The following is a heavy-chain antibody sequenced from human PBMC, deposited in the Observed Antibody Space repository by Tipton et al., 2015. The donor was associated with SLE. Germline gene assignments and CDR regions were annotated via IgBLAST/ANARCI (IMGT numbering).Heavy chain of an antibody. J-gene: IGHJ4*02. Sequence: TLSLTCSVSGGSISGYSWTWIRQPPGKGLEWIGEINQSGSTNYNPSLRSRVTISVDSSKNQFSLNLRSLTAADTAFYYCARRCGKGLGFWGQGTLVTVSS. CDR3: ARRCGKGLGF. D-gene: IGHD4-23*01. V-gene: IGHV4-34*01. CDR2: INQSGST. CDR1: GGSISGYS.